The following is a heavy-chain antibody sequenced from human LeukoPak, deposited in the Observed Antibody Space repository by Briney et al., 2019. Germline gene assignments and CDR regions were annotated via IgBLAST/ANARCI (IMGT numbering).Heavy chain of an antibody. CDR2: IFYSGST. D-gene: IGHD4-17*01. Sequence: PSETLSLTCTVSGGSISTYYWGWIRQPPGKGLEWIGSIFYSGSTNYSPSLKSRVTISLDTPKNQFSLKLTSVTAADTAVYYCAKDGNGDYGADYWGQGTLVTVSS. CDR3: AKDGNGDYGADY. J-gene: IGHJ4*02. V-gene: IGHV4-39*07. CDR1: GGSISTYY.